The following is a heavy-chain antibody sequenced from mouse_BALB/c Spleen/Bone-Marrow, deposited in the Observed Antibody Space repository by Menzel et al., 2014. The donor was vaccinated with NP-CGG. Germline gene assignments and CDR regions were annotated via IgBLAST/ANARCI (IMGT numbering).Heavy chain of an antibody. Sequence: QVQLQQSGPELVKPGASVKMSCKASGYTFTSYYIHWVKQRPGQGLEWIGWIYPGDGSTKYNEKFKGKTTLTADKSSSTAYMLISSLTSEDSAIYFCARGGGMDYWGQGTSVTVSS. CDR3: ARGGGMDY. CDR1: GYTFTSYY. CDR2: IYPGDGST. J-gene: IGHJ4*01. V-gene: IGHV1S56*01.